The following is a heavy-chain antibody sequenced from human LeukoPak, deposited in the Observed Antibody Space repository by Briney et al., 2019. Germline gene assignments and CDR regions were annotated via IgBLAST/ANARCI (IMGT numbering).Heavy chain of an antibody. CDR3: ARDGGDAFDI. D-gene: IGHD4-23*01. Sequence: GGSLRLSCAASGFTFSSYGMHWVRQAPGKGLEWVAFIRYDGSNKYYADSVKGRFTISRDNSKNTLYLQMNSLRAEDTALYYCARDGGDAFDIWGQGTMVTVSS. CDR2: IRYDGSNK. J-gene: IGHJ3*02. CDR1: GFTFSSYG. V-gene: IGHV3-30*02.